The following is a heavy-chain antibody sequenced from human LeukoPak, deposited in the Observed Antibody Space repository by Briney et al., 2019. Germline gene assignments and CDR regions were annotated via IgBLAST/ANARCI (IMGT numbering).Heavy chain of an antibody. CDR2: INHSGST. D-gene: IGHD2-8*02. J-gene: IGHJ5*02. Sequence: EWIXEINHSGSTNYNPSLKSRVTISVDTSKNQFSLKLSYVTAADTAVYYCARGRVVLVVYAIYWFDPWGQGTLVTVSS. CDR3: ARGRVVLVVYAIYWFDP. V-gene: IGHV4-34*01.